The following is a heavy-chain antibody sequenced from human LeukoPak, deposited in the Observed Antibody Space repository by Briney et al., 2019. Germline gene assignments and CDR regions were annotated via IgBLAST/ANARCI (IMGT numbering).Heavy chain of an antibody. J-gene: IGHJ4*02. CDR3: ARGPNSNWSGLDF. Sequence: GGSLRLSCTASGFSFSGHWMHWARQLPGKGLVWVSRISPAGSTTSYADSVKGRFTVSRDNAKNTLYLQVNNLRAEDTAVYYCARGPNSNWSGLDFWGQGTLLTVSS. CDR1: GFSFSGHW. D-gene: IGHD6-6*01. CDR2: ISPAGSTT. V-gene: IGHV3-74*01.